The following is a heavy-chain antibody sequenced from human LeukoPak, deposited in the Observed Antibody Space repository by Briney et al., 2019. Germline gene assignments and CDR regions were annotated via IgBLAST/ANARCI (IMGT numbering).Heavy chain of an antibody. Sequence: SVKVSCKASGGTFSSYAISWVRQAPGQGLEWMGGIIPIFGTANYAQKFQGRVTITADEPTSTAYMELSSLRSEDTAVYYCARETVVAAQTNFDYWGQGTLVTVSS. J-gene: IGHJ4*02. V-gene: IGHV1-69*13. CDR1: GGTFSSYA. D-gene: IGHD2-15*01. CDR2: IIPIFGTA. CDR3: ARETVVAAQTNFDY.